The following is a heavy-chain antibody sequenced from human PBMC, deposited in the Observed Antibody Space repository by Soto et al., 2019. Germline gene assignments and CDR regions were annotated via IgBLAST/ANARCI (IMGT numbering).Heavy chain of an antibody. D-gene: IGHD4-17*01. CDR3: AREAGINDYGGNWGAFDI. J-gene: IGHJ3*02. V-gene: IGHV4-30-4*01. CDR2: IYYSGST. Sequence: SETLSLTCTVSGGSISSGDYYWSWIRQPPGKGLEWIGYIYYSGSTYYNPSLKSRVTISVDTSKNQFSLKLSSVTAADTAVYYCAREAGINDYGGNWGAFDIWGQGTMVTVSS. CDR1: GGSISSGDYY.